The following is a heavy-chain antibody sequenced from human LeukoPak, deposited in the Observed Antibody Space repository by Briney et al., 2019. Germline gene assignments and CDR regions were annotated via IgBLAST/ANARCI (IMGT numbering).Heavy chain of an antibody. D-gene: IGHD3-3*01. Sequence: PGGSLRLSCAASAFTFSSYAMSWVSQAPGKGLEWVSAISGSGGSTYYADSVKGRFTISRHNAKNTLYKQMNSLRAEDTAVYYCAKDRPEDFLNGYSRDFLDFGGRGTRVTV. CDR3: AKDRPEDFLNGYSRDFLDF. CDR2: ISGSGGST. CDR1: AFTFSSYA. J-gene: IGHJ2*01. V-gene: IGHV3-23*01.